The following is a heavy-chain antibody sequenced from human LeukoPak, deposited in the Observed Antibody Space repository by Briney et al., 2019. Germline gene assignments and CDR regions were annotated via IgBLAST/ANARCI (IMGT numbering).Heavy chain of an antibody. CDR2: ISYDGRSK. V-gene: IGHV3-30*18. D-gene: IGHD5-18*01. J-gene: IGHJ4*02. CDR1: GFTFSSYG. Sequence: GRSRRPSRAAYGFTFSSYGMHWVRQAPGEGLEWVAGISYDGRSKEYVDSVKGRFTISRDNSKNTLYLQMNSLRAEDTAVYYCAKDRGYSHGFDYWGQGTQLTVSS. CDR3: AKDRGYSHGFDY.